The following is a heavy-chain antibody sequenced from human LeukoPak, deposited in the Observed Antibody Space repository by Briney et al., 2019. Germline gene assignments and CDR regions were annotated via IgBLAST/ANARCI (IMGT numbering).Heavy chain of an antibody. J-gene: IGHJ4*02. CDR2: VGIAGDT. D-gene: IGHD1-26*01. CDR3: ARQMTPHGNFDY. V-gene: IGHV3-13*01. Sequence: GGSLRLSCAASGFTLSNFAMHWVRQAPGKGLEWVSAVGIAGDTFYPGSVKGRFTISRENAKNSLYLQMNSLRAEDTAVYYCARQMTPHGNFDYWGQGTLVTVSS. CDR1: GFTLSNFA.